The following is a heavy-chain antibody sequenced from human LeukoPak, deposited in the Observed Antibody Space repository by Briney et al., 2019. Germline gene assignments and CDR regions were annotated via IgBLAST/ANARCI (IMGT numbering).Heavy chain of an antibody. V-gene: IGHV3-23*01. CDR3: AKALDNDFWSGYWVDY. J-gene: IGHJ4*02. Sequence: GGSLRLSCAASGFTFSSYAMSWVRQAPGKGLEWVSAISGSGGSTYYTDSVKGRFTISRDNSKNTLYLQMNSLRAEDTAVYYCAKALDNDFWSGYWVDYWGQGTLVTVSS. CDR1: GFTFSSYA. CDR2: ISGSGGST. D-gene: IGHD3-3*01.